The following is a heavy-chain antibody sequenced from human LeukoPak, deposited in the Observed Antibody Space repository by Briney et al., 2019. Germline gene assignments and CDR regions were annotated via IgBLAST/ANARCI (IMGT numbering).Heavy chain of an antibody. CDR3: AKGIAAAPRYYFDY. D-gene: IGHD6-13*01. V-gene: IGHV3-74*01. CDR1: GFTLSSYW. CDR2: IKSDGSDT. Sequence: PGGSLRLSCAASGFTLSSYWMHWVRQVPGKGLVWVSRIKSDGSDTRYADSVKGRFTISRDNSKNTLYLQMNSLRAEDTAVYYCAKGIAAAPRYYFDYWGQGTLVTVSS. J-gene: IGHJ4*02.